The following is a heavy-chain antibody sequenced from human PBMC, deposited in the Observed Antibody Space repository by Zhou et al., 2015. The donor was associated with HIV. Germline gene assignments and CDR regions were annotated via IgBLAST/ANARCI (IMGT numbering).Heavy chain of an antibody. CDR2: IIPIFGTA. CDR3: ARGGIPYSSSWYGIDY. CDR1: GGTFSNYA. V-gene: IGHV1-69*12. Sequence: QVQLVQSGAEVKKPGSSVKVSCKASGGTFSNYAISWVRQAPGQGLEWMGGIIPIFGTANYAQKFQGRVTITADESTSTAYMELSSLRSEDTAVYYCARGGIPYSSSWYGIDYWGQGTLVTVSS. D-gene: IGHD6-13*01. J-gene: IGHJ4*02.